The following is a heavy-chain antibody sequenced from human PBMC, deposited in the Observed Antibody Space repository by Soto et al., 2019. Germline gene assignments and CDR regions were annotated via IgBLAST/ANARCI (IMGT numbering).Heavy chain of an antibody. CDR1: GGSISSSTYY. Sequence: SETLSLTCTVSGGSISSSTYYWGWVRQSPGKGLEWIGSVSYSGSTHYNPSLNSRVTISVDTSKYQFSLKLTSVTAADTAVYYCVRDWRVGATSEVYFDYWGQGTRVTVSS. CDR3: VRDWRVGATSEVYFDY. D-gene: IGHD1-26*01. V-gene: IGHV4-39*02. J-gene: IGHJ4*02. CDR2: VSYSGST.